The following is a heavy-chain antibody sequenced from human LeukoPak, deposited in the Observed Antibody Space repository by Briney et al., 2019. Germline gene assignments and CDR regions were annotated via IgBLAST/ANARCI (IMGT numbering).Heavy chain of an antibody. CDR3: ARDVEVVITTGYRAFDI. J-gene: IGHJ3*02. Sequence: SVKLSRKASGGTFSSYAISWVRQAPGQGLEWMGGIIPIFGTANYAQKFQGRVTITADESTSTAYMELSSLRSEDTAVYYCARDVEVVITTGYRAFDIWGQGTMVTVSS. V-gene: IGHV1-69*01. D-gene: IGHD3-22*01. CDR1: GGTFSSYA. CDR2: IIPIFGTA.